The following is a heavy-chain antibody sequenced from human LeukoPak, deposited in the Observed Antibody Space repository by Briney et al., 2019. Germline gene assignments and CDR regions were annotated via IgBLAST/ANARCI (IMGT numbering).Heavy chain of an antibody. CDR1: GYTFTGYY. D-gene: IGHD2-2*01. V-gene: IGHV1-2*02. Sequence: ASVKVSCKASGYTFTGYYMHWVRQAPGQGLEWMGWINPSSGRTNYAQNFQDRVAMTRDTSISTAYMELSSLRSDDTAVYYCARGSSIHVLLYHYYYMDVWGKGTTVAVSS. CDR2: INPSSGRT. CDR3: ARGSSIHVLLYHYYYMDV. J-gene: IGHJ6*03.